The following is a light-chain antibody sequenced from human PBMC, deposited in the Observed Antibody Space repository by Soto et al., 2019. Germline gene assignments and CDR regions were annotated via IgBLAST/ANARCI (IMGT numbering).Light chain of an antibody. Sequence: DIVMTQSPDSLAVSLGERATINCKSSQSVLYSSNNKNYLAWYQQKPGQPPKLLIYWASIRESGVPDRFSGSGSGTDFTRTISSLQAEDVAVYYCQQYYSTPRTFGQGTKLEIK. CDR3: QQYYSTPRT. J-gene: IGKJ1*01. CDR1: QSVLYSSNNKNY. V-gene: IGKV4-1*01. CDR2: WAS.